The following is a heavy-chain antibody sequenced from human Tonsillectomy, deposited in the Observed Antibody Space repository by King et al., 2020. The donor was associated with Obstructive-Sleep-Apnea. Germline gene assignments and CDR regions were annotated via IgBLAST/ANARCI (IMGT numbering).Heavy chain of an antibody. CDR3: ARVRSSGSYYNFYYFDY. Sequence: VQLVESGGGVVQPGRSLRLSCAASGFTFSSFAMHWVRQAPGKGLEWVAVISYDRSNKYYADSVKGRFTISRDNSKNTLYLQMNSLRTEDTAIYYCARVRSSGSYYNFYYFDYWGQGTLVTVSS. CDR1: GFTFSSFA. CDR2: ISYDRSNK. J-gene: IGHJ4*02. D-gene: IGHD3-10*01. V-gene: IGHV3-30-3*01.